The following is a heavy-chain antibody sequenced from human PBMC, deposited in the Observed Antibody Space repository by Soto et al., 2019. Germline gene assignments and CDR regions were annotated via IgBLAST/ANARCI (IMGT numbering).Heavy chain of an antibody. CDR2: IYHSGST. CDR3: ARDEGLVEFDY. J-gene: IGHJ4*02. CDR1: GYSISSGYY. D-gene: IGHD6-19*01. V-gene: IGHV4-38-2*02. Sequence: LSLTCAVSGYSISSGYYWGWIRQPPGKGLEWIGSIYHSGSTYYNPSLKSRVTISVDTSKNQFSLKLSSVTAADTAVYYCARDEGLVEFDYWGQGTLVTVSS.